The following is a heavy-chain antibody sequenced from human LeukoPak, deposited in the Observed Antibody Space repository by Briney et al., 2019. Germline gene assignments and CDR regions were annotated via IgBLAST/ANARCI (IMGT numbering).Heavy chain of an antibody. CDR3: AREIIGGASFLDY. CDR1: GFTFSSYW. CDR2: ISGDGRNI. D-gene: IGHD1-26*01. V-gene: IGHV3-74*01. J-gene: IGHJ4*02. Sequence: PGGSLRLSCVASGFTFSSYWMHWVRQDPRKGLVWVSRISGDGRNINYADSVRGRFTISRDNAKSSLYLQMNSLRAEDTAVYFCAREIIGGASFLDYWGQGTLVTVSS.